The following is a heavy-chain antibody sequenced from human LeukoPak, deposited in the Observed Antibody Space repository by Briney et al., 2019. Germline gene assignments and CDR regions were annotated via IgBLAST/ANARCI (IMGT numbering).Heavy chain of an antibody. CDR1: GYTFSSYG. J-gene: IGHJ4*02. D-gene: IGHD4-17*01. CDR2: INVYNGNT. Sequence: ASVKVSCKASGYTFSSYGISWVRQAPGQGLEWMGWINVYNGNTSYAQKVQDRVTMTTDTSTSTAFMELKSLRSDDTAVYYCARRSMTTALSHFDYWGQGTLVTVSS. CDR3: ARRSMTTALSHFDY. V-gene: IGHV1-18*01.